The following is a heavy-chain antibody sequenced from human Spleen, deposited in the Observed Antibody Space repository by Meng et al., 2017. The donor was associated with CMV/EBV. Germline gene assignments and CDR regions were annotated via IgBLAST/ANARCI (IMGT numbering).Heavy chain of an antibody. Sequence: GESLKISCAASGFTFSDYYMSWIRQAPGKGLEWVSYISSSGSTIYYADSVKGRFTISRDNAKNSLYLQMNSLRAEDTAVYYCARERFEQQLVIAATGADAFDIWGQGTMVTVSS. J-gene: IGHJ3*02. CDR2: ISSSGSTI. CDR3: ARERFEQQLVIAATGADAFDI. V-gene: IGHV3-11*01. D-gene: IGHD6-13*01. CDR1: GFTFSDYY.